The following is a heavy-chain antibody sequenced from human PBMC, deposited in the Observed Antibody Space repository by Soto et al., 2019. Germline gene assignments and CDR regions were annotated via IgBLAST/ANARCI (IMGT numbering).Heavy chain of an antibody. J-gene: IGHJ4*02. V-gene: IGHV1-69*13. Sequence: ASVKVSCKASGGTFSSYAISWVRQAPGQGLEWMGGIIPIFGTANYAQKFQGRVTITADESTSTAYMELSSLGSEDTAVYYCARDSYSSGWYSPHPPPFDYWGQGTLVTVSS. CDR1: GGTFSSYA. D-gene: IGHD6-19*01. CDR3: ARDSYSSGWYSPHPPPFDY. CDR2: IIPIFGTA.